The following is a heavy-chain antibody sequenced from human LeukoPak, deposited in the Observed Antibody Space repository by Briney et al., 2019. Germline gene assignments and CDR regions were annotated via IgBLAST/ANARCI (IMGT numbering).Heavy chain of an antibody. V-gene: IGHV3-30*02. CDR1: GFTLSSYG. CDR3: AKGDEYQLLFDYYYGMDV. Sequence: GGSLRLSCAESGFTLSSYGIHWVLPAPDKGLEWVAFIWDDGSNKYYADSVKGRFTISRDNSKNTLYLQMNSLRAEDTAVYYCAKGDEYQLLFDYYYGMDVWGQGTTVTVSS. J-gene: IGHJ6*02. CDR2: IWDDGSNK. D-gene: IGHD2-2*01.